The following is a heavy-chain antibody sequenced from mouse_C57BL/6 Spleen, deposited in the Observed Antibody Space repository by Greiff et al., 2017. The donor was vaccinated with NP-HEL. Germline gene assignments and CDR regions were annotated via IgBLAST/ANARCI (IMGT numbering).Heavy chain of an antibody. J-gene: IGHJ2*01. CDR1: GFTFSSYT. Sequence: EVMLVESGGGLVKPGGSLKLSCAASGFTFSSYTMSWVRQTPEKRLEWVATISGGGGNTYYPDSVKGRFTISRDNAKNTLYLQMSSLRSEDTALYYCARWNYYSFDYWGQGTTLTVSS. CDR3: ARWNYYSFDY. V-gene: IGHV5-9*01. CDR2: ISGGGGNT. D-gene: IGHD2-12*01.